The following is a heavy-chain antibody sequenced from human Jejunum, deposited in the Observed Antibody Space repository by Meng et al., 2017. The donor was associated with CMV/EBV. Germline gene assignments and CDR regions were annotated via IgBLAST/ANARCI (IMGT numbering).Heavy chain of an antibody. CDR2: LIAVFDKT. Sequence: QVQLVQSGAEVKKXXSSLKVACKTSGGSFSTHTFSWVRQAPGQGLEWMGGLIAVFDKTKAAPRFQDRVTFTADESTSTAYMELSSLTFDDTAVYFCARGRRNEPLFDYWGQGTLVTVSS. CDR3: ARGRRNEPLFDY. J-gene: IGHJ4*02. D-gene: IGHD1-14*01. CDR1: GGSFSTHT. V-gene: IGHV1-69*13.